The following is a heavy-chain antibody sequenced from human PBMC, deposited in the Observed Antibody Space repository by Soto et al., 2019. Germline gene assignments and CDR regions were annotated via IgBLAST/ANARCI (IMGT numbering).Heavy chain of an antibody. D-gene: IGHD2-2*01. CDR1: GYTFTSYG. Sequence: PSVKVSCKAPGYTFTSYGISWVRQAPGQGLEWMGWISAYNGNTNYAQKLQGRVTMTTDTSTSTAYMELRSLRSDDTAVYYCARTYCSSTSCYYFDHWGQGTLVTVSS. V-gene: IGHV1-18*04. CDR2: ISAYNGNT. CDR3: ARTYCSSTSCYYFDH. J-gene: IGHJ4*02.